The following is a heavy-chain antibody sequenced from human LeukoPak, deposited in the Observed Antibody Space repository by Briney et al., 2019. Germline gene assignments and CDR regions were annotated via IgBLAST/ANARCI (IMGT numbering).Heavy chain of an antibody. D-gene: IGHD3-22*01. CDR2: LSVSGGSI. J-gene: IGHJ4*02. V-gene: IGHV3-23*01. CDR1: GFTFSNYA. CDR3: ARATYDSSGYYAFNY. Sequence: GGSLRLSCAASGFTFSNYAMSWVRQAPGKGLEWVSTLSVSGGSIYYADSVKGRFTISRDNAKNSLYLQMNSLRAEDTAVYYCARATYDSSGYYAFNYWGQGTLVTVSS.